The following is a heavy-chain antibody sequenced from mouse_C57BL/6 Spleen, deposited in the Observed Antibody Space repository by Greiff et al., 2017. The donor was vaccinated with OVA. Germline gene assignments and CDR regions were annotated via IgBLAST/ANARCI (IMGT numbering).Heavy chain of an antibody. Sequence: QVQLQQSGAELVRPGTSVKLSCKASGYTFTSYWMHWVKQRPGQGLEWIGVIDPSDSYTNYNQKFKGKATLTVDTSSSTAYMQLSSLTSEDSAVYYCARDRYWGQGTTLTVSS. CDR3: ARDRY. CDR1: GYTFTSYW. V-gene: IGHV1-59*01. J-gene: IGHJ2*01. CDR2: IDPSDSYT.